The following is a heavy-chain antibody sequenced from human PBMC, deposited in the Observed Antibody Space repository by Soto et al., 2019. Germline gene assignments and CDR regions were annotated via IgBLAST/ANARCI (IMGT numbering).Heavy chain of an antibody. Sequence: GGSLRLSCSASGFTFSSFAVHWVRQAPGKGLEWVAVISYDGNKRYYADSVKGRFTISRDNFKNTLSLQMISLRTDDTTVYYCARGGDSAYEFFQQWSLDFWGQGTLVTVSS. CDR3: ARGGDSAYEFFQQWSLDF. J-gene: IGHJ4*02. CDR1: GFTFSSFA. V-gene: IGHV3-30-3*01. D-gene: IGHD5-12*01. CDR2: ISYDGNKR.